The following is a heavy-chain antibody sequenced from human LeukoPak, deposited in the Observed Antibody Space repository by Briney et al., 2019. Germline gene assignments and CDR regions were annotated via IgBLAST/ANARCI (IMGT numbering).Heavy chain of an antibody. CDR2: ISGSGGST. J-gene: IGHJ4*02. D-gene: IGHD6-13*01. Sequence: GGSLRLSCAASGFTFSSYAMSWVRQAPGKGLEWVSAISGSGGSTDYADSVKGRVTISRENTKNTLYLQMNSLRAEDTAVYYCAKTRGYSRDFFDYWGQGTLVTVSS. CDR1: GFTFSSYA. CDR3: AKTRGYSRDFFDY. V-gene: IGHV3-23*01.